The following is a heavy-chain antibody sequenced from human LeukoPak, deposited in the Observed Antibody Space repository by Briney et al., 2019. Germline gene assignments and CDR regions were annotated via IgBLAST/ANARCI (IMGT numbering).Heavy chain of an antibody. D-gene: IGHD3-16*01. V-gene: IGHV4-59*12. J-gene: IGHJ3*02. Sequence: SETLSLTCTVSGGSISSYYWSWIRQPPGKGLEWIGYIYYSGSTNYNPSLKSRGTISVDTSKNQFSLKLSSVTAADTAVYYCARLYAADAFDIWGQGTMVTVSS. CDR2: IYYSGST. CDR1: GGSISSYY. CDR3: ARLYAADAFDI.